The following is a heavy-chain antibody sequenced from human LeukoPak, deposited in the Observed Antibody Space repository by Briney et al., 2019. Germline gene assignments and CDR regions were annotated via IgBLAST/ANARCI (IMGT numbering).Heavy chain of an antibody. J-gene: IGHJ3*02. D-gene: IGHD4-17*01. Sequence: GGSLRLSCAASGFTFSSFAMDWVRQAPGKGLEWVSTITSTGSSTDYPDSVKGRFTMSRDNSKNTMWLQMNSLRADDTAIYYCAKGGPTVLDAFDMWGQGTMVTVSS. CDR3: AKGGPTVLDAFDM. CDR2: ITSTGSST. CDR1: GFTFSSFA. V-gene: IGHV3-23*01.